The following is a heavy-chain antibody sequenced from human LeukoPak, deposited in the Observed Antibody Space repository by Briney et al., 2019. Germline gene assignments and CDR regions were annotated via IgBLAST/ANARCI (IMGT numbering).Heavy chain of an antibody. CDR1: GFTFSSYW. CDR3: ARVKYYYGSGSDYFDY. J-gene: IGHJ4*02. D-gene: IGHD3-10*01. V-gene: IGHV3-7*03. Sequence: GGSLRLSCAASGFTFSSYWMSWVRQAPGKGLEWVANIKQDGSEKYYVDSVKGQFTISRDNAKNSLYLQTNSLRAEDTAVYYCARVKYYYGSGSDYFDYRGQGTLVTVSS. CDR2: IKQDGSEK.